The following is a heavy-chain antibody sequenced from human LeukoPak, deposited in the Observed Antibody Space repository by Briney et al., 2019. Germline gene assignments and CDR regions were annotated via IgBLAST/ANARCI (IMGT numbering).Heavy chain of an antibody. CDR2: IWYDGSNK. CDR1: GFTFSSYG. CDR3: ARESSGSYFHS. V-gene: IGHV3-33*01. Sequence: GGSLRLSCAASGFTFSSYGMHWVPQAPAKGLEWVAVIWYDGSNKYYADSVKGRFTISRDKSKYTLYLQMDSLRAEDTAVYYCARESSGSYFHSWGQGTLVTVSS. D-gene: IGHD1-26*01. J-gene: IGHJ4*02.